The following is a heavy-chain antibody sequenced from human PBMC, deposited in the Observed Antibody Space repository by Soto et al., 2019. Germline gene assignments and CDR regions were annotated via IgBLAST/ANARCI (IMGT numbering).Heavy chain of an antibody. CDR1: GYTLTELS. CDR2: FDPEDGET. Sequence: VQLVQSGAEVKKPGASVKVSCKVSGYTLTELSMHWVRQAPGKGLEWMGGFDPEDGETIYAQKIQGRVTMTEDTSTDTAYIELSSLRSEDTAVYYCATFGYCSGGSCYPREYWGQRTLVTVSS. D-gene: IGHD2-15*01. CDR3: ATFGYCSGGSCYPREY. V-gene: IGHV1-24*01. J-gene: IGHJ4*02.